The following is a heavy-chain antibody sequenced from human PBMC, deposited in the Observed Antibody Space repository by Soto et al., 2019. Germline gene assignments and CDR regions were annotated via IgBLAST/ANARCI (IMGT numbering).Heavy chain of an antibody. CDR1: GGTFSSYA. V-gene: IGHV1-69*06. J-gene: IGHJ4*02. CDR3: AREGYCSSTSCYTGY. Sequence: SVKVSCKASGGTFSSYAISWVRQASGQGLEWMGGIIPIFGTANYAQKFQGRVTITADKSTSTAYMELSSLRSEDTAVYYCAREGYCSSTSCYTGYWGQGTLVTVSS. CDR2: IIPIFGTA. D-gene: IGHD2-2*02.